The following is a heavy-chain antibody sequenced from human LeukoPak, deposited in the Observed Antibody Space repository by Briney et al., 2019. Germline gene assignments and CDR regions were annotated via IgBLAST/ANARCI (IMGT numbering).Heavy chain of an antibody. D-gene: IGHD6-19*01. V-gene: IGHV3-20*04. Sequence: GGSLRLSCAASGFTFDGYGMSWVRQAPGKGLEWVSGINWNGGSTGYADSVKGRFTISRDNAKNSLYLQMNSLRAEDTALYYCARAGILGAVAGGLDYWGQGTLVTVSS. CDR1: GFTFDGYG. CDR2: INWNGGST. CDR3: ARAGILGAVAGGLDY. J-gene: IGHJ4*02.